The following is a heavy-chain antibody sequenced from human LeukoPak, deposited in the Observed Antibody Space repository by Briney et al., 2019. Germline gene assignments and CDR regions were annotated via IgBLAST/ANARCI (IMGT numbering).Heavy chain of an antibody. CDR2: IRSSGSTI. J-gene: IGHJ4*02. Sequence: GGSLRLSCAASGFTFSSYAMNWVRQAPGKGLEWISYIRSSGSTIYYADSMKGRFTISRDNAKNSLYLQMNSLRAEDTAVYYCAKLDYGGNGDYWGQGTLVTVSS. V-gene: IGHV3-48*04. CDR1: GFTFSSYA. CDR3: AKLDYGGNGDY. D-gene: IGHD4-23*01.